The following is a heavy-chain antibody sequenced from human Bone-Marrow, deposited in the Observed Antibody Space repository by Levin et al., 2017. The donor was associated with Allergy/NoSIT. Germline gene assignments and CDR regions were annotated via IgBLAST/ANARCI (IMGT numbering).Heavy chain of an antibody. J-gene: IGHJ4*02. D-gene: IGHD4-11*01. CDR1: GYSFTAYF. V-gene: IGHV1-2*02. CDR2: IDPQSGNT. Sequence: ASVKVSCKTSGYSFTAYFIHWVRQAPGHGLEWLGWIDPQSGNTNSAQRFQGRAAMTRDTSLSTVYLEVSGLRSDDTAFYYCVRDVVDYNEFDSWGQGTLVTVSS. CDR3: VRDVVDYNEFDS.